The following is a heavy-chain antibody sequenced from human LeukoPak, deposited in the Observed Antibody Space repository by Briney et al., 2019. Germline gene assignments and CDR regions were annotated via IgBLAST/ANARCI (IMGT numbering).Heavy chain of an antibody. CDR1: GFTFSGSA. CDR3: AELGITMIGGV. V-gene: IGHV3-48*03. D-gene: IGHD3-10*02. Sequence: GGSLRLSCAASGFTFSGSAMNWVRQAPGKGLEWVAYISSSGSSTYFPDSVKGRFTISRDNAKNSLYLQMNSLRAEDTAVYYCAELGITMIGGVWGKGTTVTISS. J-gene: IGHJ6*04. CDR2: ISSSGSST.